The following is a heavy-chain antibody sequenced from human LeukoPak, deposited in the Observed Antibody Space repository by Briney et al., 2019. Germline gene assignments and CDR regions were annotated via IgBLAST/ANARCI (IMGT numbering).Heavy chain of an antibody. V-gene: IGHV1-2*06. J-gene: IGHJ4*02. D-gene: IGHD3-10*01. Sequence: ASVKVSCKASGYTFTGYYMHWVRQAPGQGLEWMGRINPNSGGTNYAQKLQGRVTMTTDTSTSTAYMELRSLRSDDTAVYYCARCPAQPPAGYYHIDYWGQGTLVTVSS. CDR2: INPNSGGT. CDR1: GYTFTGYY. CDR3: ARCPAQPPAGYYHIDY.